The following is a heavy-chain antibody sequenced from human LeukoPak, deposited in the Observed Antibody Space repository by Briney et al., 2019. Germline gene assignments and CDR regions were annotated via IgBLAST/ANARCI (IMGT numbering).Heavy chain of an antibody. Sequence: ASVKVSCKASGYTFTSYYMHWVRQAPGQGLEWMGIINPSGGSTSYAQKFQGRVTMTRGTSTSTVYMELSSLRSEDTAVYYCARDGNYDFWSGDTTGLYYYYMDVWGKGTTVTVSS. J-gene: IGHJ6*03. CDR2: INPSGGST. D-gene: IGHD3-3*01. CDR3: ARDGNYDFWSGDTTGLYYYYMDV. V-gene: IGHV1-46*01. CDR1: GYTFTSYY.